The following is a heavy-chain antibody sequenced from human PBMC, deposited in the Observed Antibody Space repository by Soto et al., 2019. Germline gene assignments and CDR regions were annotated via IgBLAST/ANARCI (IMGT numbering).Heavy chain of an antibody. D-gene: IGHD1-1*01. V-gene: IGHV3-23*01. Sequence: EVQLLESGGGLVQPGGSLRLSCAASGFTFSDYAMSWVRQAPGKGLEWVSAISGGGGSTYYADSVKGRFTVSRDNSKNTLYLQMNSLRGEDTAVYYCAKGRYNYCFYDMDVWGQGTTVTVSS. J-gene: IGHJ6*02. CDR2: ISGGGGST. CDR1: GFTFSDYA. CDR3: AKGRYNYCFYDMDV.